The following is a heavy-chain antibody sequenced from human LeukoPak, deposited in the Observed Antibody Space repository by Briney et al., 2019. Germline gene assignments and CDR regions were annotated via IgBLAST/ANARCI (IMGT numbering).Heavy chain of an antibody. CDR3: ARVTVVVYYYYMDV. CDR1: GFTFSSYS. D-gene: IGHD3-22*01. Sequence: GGSLRLSCAASGFTFSSYSMNWVRQAPGKGLEWVSSISSSSGYIYYADSVKGRFTISRDNAKNSLYLQMNSLRAEDTAVYYCARVTVVVYYYYMDVWGKGTTVTVSS. J-gene: IGHJ6*03. CDR2: ISSSSGYI. V-gene: IGHV3-21*01.